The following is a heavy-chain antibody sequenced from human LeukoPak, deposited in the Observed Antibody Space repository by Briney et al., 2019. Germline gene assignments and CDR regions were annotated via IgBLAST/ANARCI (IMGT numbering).Heavy chain of an antibody. CDR3: ARDLSLYCSGGSCYSLNY. CDR1: GFTFNNNW. V-gene: IGHV3-48*04. CDR2: ISGSGSTI. D-gene: IGHD2-15*01. Sequence: PGGSLRLSCAASGFTFNNNWMIWVRQAPGKGLEWVSYISGSGSTIYYADSVKGRFTISRDNAKNSLYLQMNSLRAEDTAVYYCARDLSLYCSGGSCYSLNYWGQGTLVTVSS. J-gene: IGHJ4*02.